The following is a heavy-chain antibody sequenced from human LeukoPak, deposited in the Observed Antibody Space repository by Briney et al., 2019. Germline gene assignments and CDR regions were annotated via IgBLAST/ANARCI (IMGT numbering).Heavy chain of an antibody. CDR3: AKGAASRGYTYVAN. Sequence: RGGSLSLSCAASAFTFRSYAMIWVRQAPGKGLEWVSGISGSGGSTYYSDSAKGRFTISRDNSNNTLYLQMNSLRAEDTAVYYCAKGAASRGYTYVANWGQGTLVTVSS. D-gene: IGHD5-18*01. J-gene: IGHJ4*02. CDR2: ISGSGGST. V-gene: IGHV3-23*01. CDR1: AFTFRSYA.